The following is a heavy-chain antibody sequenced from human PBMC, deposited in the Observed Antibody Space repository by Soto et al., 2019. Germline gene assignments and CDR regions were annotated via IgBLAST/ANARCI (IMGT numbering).Heavy chain of an antibody. J-gene: IGHJ4*02. CDR3: ARHPGTIFGVAVFEY. CDR2: IYYSGST. Sequence: PSETLSLTCTVSGGSISSYYWSWIRQPPGKGLEWIGYIYYSGSTNYNPSLKSRVTISVDTSKNQFSLKLSSVTAADTAVYYCARHPGTIFGVAVFEYWGQGTLVTVSS. D-gene: IGHD3-3*01. V-gene: IGHV4-59*08. CDR1: GGSISSYY.